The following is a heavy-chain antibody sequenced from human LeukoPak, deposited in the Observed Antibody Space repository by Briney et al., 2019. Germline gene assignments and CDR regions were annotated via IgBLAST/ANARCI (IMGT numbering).Heavy chain of an antibody. Sequence: LLKVSCKPSGSPFTSSAMQWVRQARGQRLEWRGWMVVGSGNTNYAQKFQERVTITRDMSTSTAYMELSSLRSEDTEVYYCAADVLYRFSPGLGLPRDYWGQGTLVTVSS. J-gene: IGHJ4*02. D-gene: IGHD1-26*01. CDR1: GSPFTSSA. V-gene: IGHV1-58*02. CDR2: MVVGSGNT. CDR3: AADVLYRFSPGLGLPRDY.